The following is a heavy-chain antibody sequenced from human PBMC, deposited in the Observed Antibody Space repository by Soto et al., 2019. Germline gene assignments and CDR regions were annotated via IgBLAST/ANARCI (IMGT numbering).Heavy chain of an antibody. V-gene: IGHV3-23*01. D-gene: IGHD3-3*01. J-gene: IGHJ6*03. CDR2: ISGSGGST. CDR1: GFTFSSYA. Sequence: EVQLLESGGGLVQPGGSLRLSCAASGFTFSSYAMSWVRQAPGKGLEWVSAISGSGGSTYYADSVKGRFTISRDTSKDTLSLQMTSLRAEDTAVYYCAKDQNEVCGVVMSYYYYYMDVWSNGPTVTVSS. CDR3: AKDQNEVCGVVMSYYYYYMDV.